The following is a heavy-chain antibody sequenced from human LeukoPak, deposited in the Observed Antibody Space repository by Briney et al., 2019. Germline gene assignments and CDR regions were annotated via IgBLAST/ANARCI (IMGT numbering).Heavy chain of an antibody. CDR3: ARDRGTRTVAGISRYYYGMDV. J-gene: IGHJ6*02. CDR2: ISGSGGST. V-gene: IGHV3-23*01. CDR1: GFTFSSYA. D-gene: IGHD6-19*01. Sequence: GGSLRLSCAASGFTFSSYAMSWVRQAPGKGLEWVSAISGSGGSTYYADSVKGRFTISRDNSKNTLYLQMNSLRAEDTAVYYCARDRGTRTVAGISRYYYGMDVWGQGTTVTVSS.